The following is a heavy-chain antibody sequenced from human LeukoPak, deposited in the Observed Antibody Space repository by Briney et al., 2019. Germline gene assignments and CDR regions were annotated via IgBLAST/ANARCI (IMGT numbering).Heavy chain of an antibody. V-gene: IGHV1-2*02. J-gene: IGHJ2*01. CDR3: ARGGTVAGHWYFDL. CDR2: INPNSGDT. Sequence: ASVKVPCKASGYSFSGHYMDWVRQAPGQGLEWMGWINPNSGDTNFAQKFQGRVTMTRDTSINTAYMESSSLRSDDTAVYYCARGGTVAGHWYFDLWGRGTQVAVSS. D-gene: IGHD6-19*01. CDR1: GYSFSGHY.